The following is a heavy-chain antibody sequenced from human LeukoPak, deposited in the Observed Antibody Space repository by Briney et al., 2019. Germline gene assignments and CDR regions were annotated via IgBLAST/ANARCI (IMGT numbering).Heavy chain of an antibody. Sequence: SETLSLTCTVSGGSINNYYWSWIRQPPGKELEWIGYVSYSGSTNYNPSLTSRVTISVDTSKNQFSLKLSFVTAADTAVYYCARHTRDEGYYFDCWGQGTLVTVSS. CDR3: ARHTRDEGYYFDC. V-gene: IGHV4-59*08. D-gene: IGHD5-24*01. CDR2: VSYSGST. CDR1: GGSINNYY. J-gene: IGHJ4*02.